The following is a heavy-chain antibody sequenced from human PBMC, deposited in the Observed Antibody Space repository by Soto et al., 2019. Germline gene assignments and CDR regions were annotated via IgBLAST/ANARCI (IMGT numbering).Heavy chain of an antibody. CDR1: GGSISSYY. CDR3: AMGLGGYSGYDATDYYYYYMDV. J-gene: IGHJ6*03. D-gene: IGHD5-12*01. V-gene: IGHV4-59*01. Sequence: SETLSLTCTVSGGSISSYYWSWIRQPPGKGLEWIGYIYYSGSTNYNPSLKSRVTISVDTSKNQLSLKLSSVTAADTAVYYCAMGLGGYSGYDATDYYYYYMDVWGKGTTVTVSS. CDR2: IYYSGST.